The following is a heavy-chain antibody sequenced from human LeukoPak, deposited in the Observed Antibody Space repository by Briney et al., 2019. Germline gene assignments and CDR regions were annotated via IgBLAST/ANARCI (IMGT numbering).Heavy chain of an antibody. V-gene: IGHV1-2*02. CDR2: INPNSGGT. D-gene: IGHD2-15*01. CDR1: GYTFTVYY. J-gene: IGHJ4*02. Sequence: GASVKVSCKVSGYTFTVYYMHWVRQAPGQGLEWLGWINPNSGGTNYAQNFQGRVTMTRDTSITTAYMELSRLKSDDTAVYYCATVRDIVVGGGPYYFDYWGQGTLVTVSS. CDR3: ATVRDIVVGGGPYYFDY.